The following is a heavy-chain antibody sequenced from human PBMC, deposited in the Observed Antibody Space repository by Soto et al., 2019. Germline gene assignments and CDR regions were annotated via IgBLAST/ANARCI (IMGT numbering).Heavy chain of an antibody. CDR3: ARDEDGDDDFDS. CDR2: ITSSSDYI. CDR1: GFTFSTYG. D-gene: IGHD4-17*01. V-gene: IGHV3-48*02. J-gene: IGHJ4*02. Sequence: EVQLVESGGGLVKPGGSLRLSCAASGFTFSTYGMNWVRQAPGKGLEWVSFITSSSDYIYYADSVKGRFTISRDNAKNSLYLQMNSLRDEDTAVYYCARDEDGDDDFDSWGQGTLVTVSS.